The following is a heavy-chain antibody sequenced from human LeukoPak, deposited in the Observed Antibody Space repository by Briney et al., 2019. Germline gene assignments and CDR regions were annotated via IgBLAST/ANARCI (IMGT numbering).Heavy chain of an antibody. CDR1: GFTFSSYS. CDR3: ARDLGERIAAAGIPPGTNYYYYYYMDV. CDR2: ISSSSSYI. D-gene: IGHD6-13*01. Sequence: GGSLRLSCAASGFTFSSYSMNWVRQAPGKGLEWVSSISSSSSYIYYADSVKGRFTISRDNANNSLYLQMNSLRAEDTAVYYCARDLGERIAAAGIPPGTNYYYYYYMDVWGKGTTVTVSS. J-gene: IGHJ6*03. V-gene: IGHV3-21*01.